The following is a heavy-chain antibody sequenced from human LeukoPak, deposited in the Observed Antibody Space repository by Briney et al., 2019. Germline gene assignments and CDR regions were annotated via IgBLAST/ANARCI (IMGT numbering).Heavy chain of an antibody. CDR2: IYYSGST. CDR1: GYSISSGYY. V-gene: IGHV4-38-2*02. Sequence: PSETLSLTCTVSGYSISSGYYWGWIRQPPGKGLEWIGSIYYSGSTYYNPSLKSRVTISVDTSKNQFSLKLSSVTAADTAVYYCARVNWNYRYFDLWGRGTLVTVSS. CDR3: ARVNWNYRYFDL. D-gene: IGHD1-20*01. J-gene: IGHJ2*01.